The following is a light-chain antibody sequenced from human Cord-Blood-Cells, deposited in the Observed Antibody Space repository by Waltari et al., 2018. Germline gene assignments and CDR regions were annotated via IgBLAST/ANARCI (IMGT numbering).Light chain of an antibody. Sequence: QSVLTQPPSVSGDPGQRVTISCTGSSSNIGAGYDVHWYQQLPGTAPKLFIYGNHKRPSGPPDRFSGSKSGASVSLAIAGLQAEDEADYYCQSYDSSLSGSVVFGGGTKLTVL. CDR3: QSYDSSLSGSVV. CDR1: SSNIGAGYD. V-gene: IGLV1-40*01. J-gene: IGLJ2*01. CDR2: GNH.